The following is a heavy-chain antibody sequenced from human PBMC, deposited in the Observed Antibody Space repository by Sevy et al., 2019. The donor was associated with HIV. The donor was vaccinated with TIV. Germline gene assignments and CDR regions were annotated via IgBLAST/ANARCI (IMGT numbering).Heavy chain of an antibody. J-gene: IGHJ4*02. V-gene: IGHV3-33*01. CDR1: GFTFSSYG. CDR3: ASQTMVRGVIDY. D-gene: IGHD3-10*01. Sequence: GGYLRLYCAASGFTFSSYGMHWVRQAPGKGLEWVAVIWYDGSNKYYADSVKGRFTISRDNSKNTLYLQMNSLRAEDTAVYYCASQTMVRGVIDYWGQGTLVTVSS. CDR2: IWYDGSNK.